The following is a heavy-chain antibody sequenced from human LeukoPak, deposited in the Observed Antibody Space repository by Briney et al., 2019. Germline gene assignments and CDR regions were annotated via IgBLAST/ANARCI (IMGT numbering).Heavy chain of an antibody. CDR3: AKGGINDYVWGSYRYTLSY. Sequence: PGGSLRLSCAASGFTFSSYAMSWVRQAPGKGLEWVSAISGSGGSTYYADSVKGRFTISRDNSKNTLYLQMNSLRAEDTAVYYCAKGGINDYVWGSYRYTLSYWGQGTLVTVSS. D-gene: IGHD3-16*02. V-gene: IGHV3-23*01. CDR1: GFTFSSYA. J-gene: IGHJ4*02. CDR2: ISGSGGST.